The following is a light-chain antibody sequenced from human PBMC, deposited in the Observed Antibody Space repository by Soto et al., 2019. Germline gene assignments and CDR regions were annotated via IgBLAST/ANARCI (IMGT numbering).Light chain of an antibody. CDR2: AAS. CDR1: QGISRY. V-gene: IGKV3D-20*01. J-gene: IGKJ5*01. CDR3: QQYGSSLWT. Sequence: LTHSPSSLSAYVGDSVTLTCLASQGISRYLAWNQQKPGRAPQLLISAASSRATGIPDRFSGSGSGTDFTLTISRLEPEDFAVYYCQQYGSSLWTFGQGTRLEI.